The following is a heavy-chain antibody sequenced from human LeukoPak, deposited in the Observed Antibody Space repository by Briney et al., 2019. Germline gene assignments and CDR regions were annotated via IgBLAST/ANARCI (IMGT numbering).Heavy chain of an antibody. V-gene: IGHV1-69*13. CDR3: ARVEYSSSSGRGYYYYYMDV. Sequence: ASVKVSCKASGGTFSSYAISWVRQAPGQGLEWMGGIIPIFGTANYAQKFQGRVTITADESTSTAYMELSSLRSEDTAVYYCARVEYSSSSGRGYYYYYMDVWGKGTTVTVSS. CDR1: GGTFSSYA. CDR2: IIPIFGTA. D-gene: IGHD6-6*01. J-gene: IGHJ6*03.